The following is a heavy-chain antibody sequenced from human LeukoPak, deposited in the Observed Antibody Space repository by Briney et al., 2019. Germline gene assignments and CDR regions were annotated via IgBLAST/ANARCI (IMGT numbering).Heavy chain of an antibody. J-gene: IGHJ3*02. CDR1: GGTFSSYA. V-gene: IGHV1-69*13. Sequence: SVKVSCTASGGTFSSYAISWVRQAPGQGLEWMGGIIPIFGTANYAQKFQGRVTITADESTSTAYMELSSLRSEDTAVYYCARALTIFGVVTDAFDIWGQGTMVTVSS. CDR2: IIPIFGTA. D-gene: IGHD3-3*01. CDR3: ARALTIFGVVTDAFDI.